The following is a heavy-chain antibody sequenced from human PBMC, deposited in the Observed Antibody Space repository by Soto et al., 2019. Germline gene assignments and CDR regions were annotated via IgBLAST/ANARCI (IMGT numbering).Heavy chain of an antibody. J-gene: IGHJ6*02. CDR1: GFTFSSYE. D-gene: IGHD5-18*01. CDR3: ARDGIQLWARRYYYGMDV. Sequence: GGSLRLSCAASGFTFSSYEMNWVRQAPGKELEWVSYISSSGSTIYYADSVKGRFTISRDNAKNSLYLQMNSLRAEDTAVYYCARDGIQLWARRYYYGMDVWGQGTTVTVSS. CDR2: ISSSGSTI. V-gene: IGHV3-48*03.